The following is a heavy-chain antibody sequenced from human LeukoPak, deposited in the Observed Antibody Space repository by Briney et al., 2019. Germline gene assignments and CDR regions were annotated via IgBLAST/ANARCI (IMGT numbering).Heavy chain of an antibody. Sequence: SQTLSLTCTVSGVSISSGGYYWSWIRQHPGKGLEWIGYIYYSGSTYYNPSLKSRVTISVDTSKNQFSLKLSSVTAADTAVYYCARVWTVTTDYGMDVWGQGTTVTVSS. CDR2: IYYSGST. D-gene: IGHD4-17*01. V-gene: IGHV4-31*03. CDR3: ARVWTVTTDYGMDV. CDR1: GVSISSGGYY. J-gene: IGHJ6*02.